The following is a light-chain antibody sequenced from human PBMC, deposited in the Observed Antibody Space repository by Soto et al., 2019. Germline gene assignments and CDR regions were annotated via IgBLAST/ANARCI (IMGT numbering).Light chain of an antibody. V-gene: IGKV1-33*01. J-gene: IGKJ4*01. CDR1: QDISNF. Sequence: DIQMTQSPSSLSASVVDRVTITCPASQDISNFLCWYEQKPGTAPNFLIYDVSTLETGVPSRFSGSGSGTHFTRTISSLQPEDIGTYYGQHYHNLPLTDGGGTKVEIK. CDR3: QHYHNLPLT. CDR2: DVS.